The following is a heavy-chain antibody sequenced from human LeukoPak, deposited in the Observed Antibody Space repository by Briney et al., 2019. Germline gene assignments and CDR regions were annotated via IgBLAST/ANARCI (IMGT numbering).Heavy chain of an antibody. CDR2: IYYSGST. D-gene: IGHD3-3*01. Sequence: SETLSLTCTVSGGSISSYYWSWIRQPPGKGLEWIGYIYYSGSTNYNPSLKSRVTISVDTSKNQFSLKLSSVTAADTAVYYCARGAPRITIFGVATTYAFDIWGQGTMVTVSS. CDR3: ARGAPRITIFGVATTYAFDI. V-gene: IGHV4-59*01. J-gene: IGHJ3*02. CDR1: GGSISSYY.